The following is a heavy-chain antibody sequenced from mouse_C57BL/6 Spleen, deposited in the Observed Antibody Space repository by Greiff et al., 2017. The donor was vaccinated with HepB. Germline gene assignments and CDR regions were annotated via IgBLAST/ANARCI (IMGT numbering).Heavy chain of an antibody. V-gene: IGHV8-8*01. CDR1: GFSLSTFGMG. CDR3: ARLTTVVDYYAMDY. D-gene: IGHD1-1*01. Sequence: QVTLKESGPGILQPSQTLSLTCSFSGFSLSTFGMGVGWIRQPSGKGLEWLAHIWWDDDKYYNPALKSRLTISKDTSKNQVFLKIANVDTADTATYYCARLTTVVDYYAMDYWGQGTSVTVSS. J-gene: IGHJ4*01. CDR2: IWWDDDK.